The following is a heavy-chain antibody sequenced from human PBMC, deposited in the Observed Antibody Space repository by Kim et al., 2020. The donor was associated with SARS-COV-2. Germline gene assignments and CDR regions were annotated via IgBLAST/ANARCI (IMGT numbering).Heavy chain of an antibody. Sequence: SETLSLTCAVYGGSFSGYYWSWIRQPPGKGLEWIGEINHSGSTNYNPSLKSRVTISVDTSKNQFSLKLSSVTAADTAVYYCARQYSGYDLFDYWGQGTLVTVSS. CDR3: ARQYSGYDLFDY. CDR1: GGSFSGYY. V-gene: IGHV4-34*01. CDR2: INHSGST. D-gene: IGHD5-12*01. J-gene: IGHJ4*02.